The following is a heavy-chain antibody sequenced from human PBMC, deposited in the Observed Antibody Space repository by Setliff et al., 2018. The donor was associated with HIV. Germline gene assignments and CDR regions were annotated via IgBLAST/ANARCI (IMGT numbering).Heavy chain of an antibody. CDR3: AALGYSSTWNY. CDR2: ISWDGGSS. V-gene: IGHV3-43D*03. CDR1: GFNIEEYA. J-gene: IGHJ4*02. D-gene: IGHD6-13*01. Sequence: PGGSLRLSCVGSGFNIEEYAMHWVRQAPGKGLEWVSFISWDGGSSDYADSVKGRFTISRDNSKSSLFLQMDSLRAEDTAFYYCAALGYSSTWNYWGQGTLVTVSS.